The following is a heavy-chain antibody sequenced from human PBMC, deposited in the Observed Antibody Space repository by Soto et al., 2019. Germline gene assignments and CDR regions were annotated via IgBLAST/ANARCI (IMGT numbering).Heavy chain of an antibody. CDR1: GFTFSSYA. J-gene: IGHJ4*02. V-gene: IGHV3-30-3*01. CDR2: ISYDGSNK. Sequence: GGSLRLSCAASGFTFSSYAMHWVRQAPGKGLEWVAVISYDGSNKYYADSVKGRFTISRDNSKNTLYLQMNSLRAEDTAVYYCARDAGPDYGDYGDYFDYWGQGTLVTVSS. D-gene: IGHD4-17*01. CDR3: ARDAGPDYGDYGDYFDY.